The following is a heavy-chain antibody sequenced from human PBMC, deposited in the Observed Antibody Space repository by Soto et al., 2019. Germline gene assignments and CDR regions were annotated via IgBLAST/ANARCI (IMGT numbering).Heavy chain of an antibody. CDR2: IYSGGST. V-gene: IGHV3-53*01. CDR1: GFTVSSNY. CDR3: ARDRVESGYPEYFQH. D-gene: IGHD3-22*01. Sequence: EVQLVESVGGLIQPGGSLRLSCAASGFTVSSNYMSWVCQAPGKGLEWVSVIYSGGSTYYADYVKGRFTISRDNSKNTLYLQMNSLRAEDTAVYYCARDRVESGYPEYFQHWGQGTLVTVSS. J-gene: IGHJ1*01.